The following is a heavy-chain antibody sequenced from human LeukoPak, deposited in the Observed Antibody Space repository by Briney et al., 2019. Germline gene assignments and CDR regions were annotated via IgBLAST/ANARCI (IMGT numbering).Heavy chain of an antibody. CDR1: GDSISSYY. Sequence: SETLSLTCTVPGDSISSYYRSWIRQPPGKGLEWIGDIYYSGRTNYNPSLKSRVTMSVDTSKNQFSLRLSSVTAADTDVYYCARGRWGIAAAGTSYWGQGTLVAVSS. CDR3: ARGRWGIAAAGTSY. J-gene: IGHJ4*02. V-gene: IGHV4-59*01. CDR2: IYYSGRT. D-gene: IGHD6-13*01.